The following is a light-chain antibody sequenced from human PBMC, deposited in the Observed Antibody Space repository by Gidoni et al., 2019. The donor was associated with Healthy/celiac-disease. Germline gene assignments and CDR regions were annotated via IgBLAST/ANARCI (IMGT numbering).Light chain of an antibody. CDR1: QRVSSY. Sequence: IVLTQSPATLSLSPGERATLSCRASQRVSSYLAWYQQNPGQAPRLLIYDASNRATGIPARFIGSGSATDFTLTISSLEPEDFAVYYCQQRSNWPPITCGQGTRLEIK. J-gene: IGKJ5*01. V-gene: IGKV3-11*01. CDR3: QQRSNWPPIT. CDR2: DAS.